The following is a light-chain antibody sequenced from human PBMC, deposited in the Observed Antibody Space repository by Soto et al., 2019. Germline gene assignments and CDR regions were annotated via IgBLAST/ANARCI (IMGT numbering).Light chain of an antibody. Sequence: QSALTQSASVSGSPGQSITISCTGTSRDVGGYNYVSWYQQHPGKAPELIIYDVSNRPSGVSTRSSGSKSGNTASLTISGLQAEDEADYSCRSYTSTNSGVFGGGTKLTVL. J-gene: IGLJ3*02. CDR1: SRDVGGYNY. V-gene: IGLV2-14*01. CDR3: RSYTSTNSGV. CDR2: DVS.